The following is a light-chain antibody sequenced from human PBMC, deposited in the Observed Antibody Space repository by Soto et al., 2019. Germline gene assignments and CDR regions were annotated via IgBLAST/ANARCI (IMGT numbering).Light chain of an antibody. CDR3: GTWDSSLSAGRAV. Sequence: QSVLTQPASVSGSPGQSITISCTGTSSDIGYYNYVSWFQQHPGKAPKLIISQVTNRPSGVSTRFSGSKSGNTASLTISGLQTGDEADYYCGTWDSSLSAGRAVFGGGTKVTVL. J-gene: IGLJ3*02. V-gene: IGLV2-14*01. CDR1: SSDIGYYNY. CDR2: QVT.